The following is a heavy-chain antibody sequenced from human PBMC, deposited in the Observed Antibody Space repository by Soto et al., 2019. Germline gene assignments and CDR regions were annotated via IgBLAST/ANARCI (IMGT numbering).Heavy chain of an antibody. D-gene: IGHD4-4*01. J-gene: IGHJ5*02. Sequence: ASVKVSCKASGYTFTSYGISWVRQAPGQGLEWMGWISAYNGNTNYAQKLQGRVTMTTDTSTSTAYMELRSLRSDDTAVYYCARDIQATLTNWFDPWGQGTLVTVSS. V-gene: IGHV1-18*01. CDR1: GYTFTSYG. CDR3: ARDIQATLTNWFDP. CDR2: ISAYNGNT.